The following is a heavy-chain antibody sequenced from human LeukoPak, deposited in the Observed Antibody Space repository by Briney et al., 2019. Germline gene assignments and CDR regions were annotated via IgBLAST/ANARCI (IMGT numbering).Heavy chain of an antibody. J-gene: IGHJ4*02. D-gene: IGHD2-21*01. CDR1: GFTFNTYC. V-gene: IGHV3-74*03. CDR3: AIWGHIVPVVPSPFDH. Sequence: GGSLRLSCEASGFTFNTYCMNWVRQAPGRGLVWVSRISPDGSAKAYADSVEGRFTVPRDNAKNTLYLQMNSLRAEDTAVYYCAIWGHIVPVVPSPFDHWGQGALVTVSS. CDR2: ISPDGSAK.